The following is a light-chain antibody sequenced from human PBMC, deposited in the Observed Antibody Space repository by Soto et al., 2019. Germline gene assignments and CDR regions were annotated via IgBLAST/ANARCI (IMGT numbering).Light chain of an antibody. CDR3: KQSYSTPIT. V-gene: IGKV1-39*01. J-gene: IGKJ5*01. CDR2: TTS. CDR1: QSISTY. Sequence: DIQMTQSPSSLSASVGDTVTITCRPSQSISTYLNWYQQKPGKAPNLLICTTSSLHNGVPSRFSGSGSGTDFTLTISSIQPEDFATYYCKQSYSTPITFGQGTRLDIK.